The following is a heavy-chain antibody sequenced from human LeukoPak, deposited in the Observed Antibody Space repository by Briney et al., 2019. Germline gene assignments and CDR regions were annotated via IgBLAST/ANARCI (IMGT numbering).Heavy chain of an antibody. Sequence: ASVKVSCKASGYTFTSYGISWVRQAPGQGLEWMGWISAYNGNTNYAQNLQGRVAMTTDTSTSTAYMELRSLRSDDTAVYYCARVRSDYDILTAYYKTFDYWGQGTLVTVSS. CDR3: ARVRSDYDILTAYYKTFDY. J-gene: IGHJ4*02. V-gene: IGHV1-18*01. CDR1: GYTFTSYG. D-gene: IGHD3-9*01. CDR2: ISAYNGNT.